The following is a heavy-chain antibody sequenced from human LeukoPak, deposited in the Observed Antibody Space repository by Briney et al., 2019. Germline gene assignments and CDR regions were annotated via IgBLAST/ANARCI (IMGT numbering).Heavy chain of an antibody. CDR2: INHSGST. J-gene: IGHJ5*02. V-gene: IGHV4-34*01. CDR1: GGSFSGYY. Sequence: SEALFLTCAVYGGSFSGYYWSWIRQPPGKGLEWIGEINHSGSTNYNPSLKSRVTISVDTSKNQFSLKLSSVTAADTAVYYCARVCDIVATIEGGWFDPWGQGTLVTVSS. D-gene: IGHD5-12*01. CDR3: ARVCDIVATIEGGWFDP.